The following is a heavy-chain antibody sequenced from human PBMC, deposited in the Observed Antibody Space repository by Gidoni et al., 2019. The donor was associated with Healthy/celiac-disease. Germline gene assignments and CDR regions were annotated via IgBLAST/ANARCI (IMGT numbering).Heavy chain of an antibody. J-gene: IGHJ4*02. Sequence: QLQLQESGPGLVKPSETLSLTCTVSGGSISSSSYYWGWIRQPPGKGLEWIGSIYYSGSTYYNPSLKSRVTISVDTSKNQFSLKLSSVTAADTAVYYCAGPSRDGDNYVSYWGQGTLVTVSS. CDR2: IYYSGST. V-gene: IGHV4-39*01. CDR1: GGSISSSSYY. CDR3: AGPSRDGDNYVSY. D-gene: IGHD3-16*01.